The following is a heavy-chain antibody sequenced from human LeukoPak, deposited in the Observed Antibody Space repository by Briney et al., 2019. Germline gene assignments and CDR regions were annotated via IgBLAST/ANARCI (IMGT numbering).Heavy chain of an antibody. CDR3: ARDGSIAVAGRPFDY. Sequence: ASVKVSCKASGYTFTSYGIRWVRQAPGQGLEWMGWISAYNGNTNYAQKLQGRVTMTTDTSTSTAYMELRSLRSDDTAVYYCARDGSIAVAGRPFDYWGQGTLVTVSS. D-gene: IGHD6-19*01. CDR1: GYTFTSYG. V-gene: IGHV1-18*04. J-gene: IGHJ4*02. CDR2: ISAYNGNT.